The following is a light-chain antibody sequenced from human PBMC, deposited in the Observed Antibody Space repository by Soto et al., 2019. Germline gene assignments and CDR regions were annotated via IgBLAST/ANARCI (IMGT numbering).Light chain of an antibody. CDR1: QSVSGN. CDR2: GAS. V-gene: IGKV3-15*01. Sequence: EIVMTQSPVTLSVSPGERATLSCRASQSVSGNLAWYQQRPGQAPRLLIYGASTRATGIPVRFSGSGSGTEFTLTISSLQSEDFAIYYCQQYNDWYTFGQGTRLEIK. J-gene: IGKJ5*01. CDR3: QQYNDWYT.